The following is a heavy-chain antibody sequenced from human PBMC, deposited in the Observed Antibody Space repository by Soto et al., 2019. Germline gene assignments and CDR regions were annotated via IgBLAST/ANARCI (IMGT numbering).Heavy chain of an antibody. J-gene: IGHJ6*02. CDR3: ASQLVSGGLYGMDV. CDR2: IYYSGST. CDR1: GASLSSYY. V-gene: IGHV4-59*01. Sequence: SETLCLTCTVSGASLSSYYWSWMRQPPGKGLEWIGYIYYSGSTNYNSSLKSRVTISLDTSKKQFSLNLSSVTAADTAVYYCASQLVSGGLYGMDVWGQGTTVTXSS. D-gene: IGHD2-2*01.